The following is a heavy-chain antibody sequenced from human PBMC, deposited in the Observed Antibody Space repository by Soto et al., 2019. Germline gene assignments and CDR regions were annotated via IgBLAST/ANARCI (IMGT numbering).Heavy chain of an antibody. V-gene: IGHV4-59*01. Sequence: SSETLSLTCTVSGGSISSYYWSWIRQPPGKGLEWIGYIYYSGSTNYNPSLKSRVTISVDTSKNQFSLKLSSVTAADTAVYYCARGPDFVYWGQGTLVTVSS. CDR2: IYYSGST. CDR1: GGSISSYY. J-gene: IGHJ4*02. CDR3: ARGPDFVY.